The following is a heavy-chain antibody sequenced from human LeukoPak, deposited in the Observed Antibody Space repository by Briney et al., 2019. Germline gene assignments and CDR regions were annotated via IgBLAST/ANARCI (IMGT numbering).Heavy chain of an antibody. J-gene: IGHJ1*01. V-gene: IGHV3-23*01. Sequence: PGGSLRLSCAASGFTFSSYAMSWVRQAPGKGLEWVSAISGSGGSTYYADSVKGRFTISRDNAKNSLYLQMNSLRAEDTAVYYCATPAAGPGAEYSLYWGQGTLVIVSS. D-gene: IGHD6-13*01. CDR2: ISGSGGST. CDR1: GFTFSSYA. CDR3: ATPAAGPGAEYSLY.